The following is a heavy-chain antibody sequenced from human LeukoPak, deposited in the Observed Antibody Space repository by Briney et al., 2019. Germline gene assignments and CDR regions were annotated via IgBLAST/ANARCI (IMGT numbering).Heavy chain of an antibody. CDR3: AREGISHWFDP. D-gene: IGHD2-15*01. J-gene: IGHJ5*02. CDR2: ISSSGSTI. CDR1: GFTFSSYE. Sequence: GGSLRLSCAASGFTFSSYEMNWVRQAPGKGLGWVSYISSSGSTIYYADSVKGRFTISRDNAKNSLYLQMNSLRAEDTAVYYCAREGISHWFDPWGQGTLVTVSS. V-gene: IGHV3-48*03.